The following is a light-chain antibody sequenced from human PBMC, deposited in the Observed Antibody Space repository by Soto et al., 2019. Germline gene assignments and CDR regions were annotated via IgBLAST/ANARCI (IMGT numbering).Light chain of an antibody. V-gene: IGKV3-20*01. J-gene: IGKJ1*01. CDR1: QSVDSSF. Sequence: EIVLTQSPDTLSLSPGERATLSCRASQSVDSSFLAWYQHKPGQSPRLLLYATSSRGAGIPDRFSASGSGTDFTLTISRLEPEDSALYYCHQYGRLPRTFGQGTQVEVK. CDR2: ATS. CDR3: HQYGRLPRT.